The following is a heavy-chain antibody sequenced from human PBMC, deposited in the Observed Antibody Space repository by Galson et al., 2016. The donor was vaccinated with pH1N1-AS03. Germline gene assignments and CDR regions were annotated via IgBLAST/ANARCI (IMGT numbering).Heavy chain of an antibody. V-gene: IGHV5-51*01. CDR3: ARVISVTGREFDS. CDR2: MYPANFDT. CDR1: AYTFANYW. D-gene: IGHD6-19*01. Sequence: QSGAEVKKPGESLKISCKASAYTFANYWIVWVRQMPGKGLEWMGIMYPANFDTRYSPSFQGHVTISADTSINTAYLQWSSLRASDTAMYYCARVISVTGREFDSWGQGTLVTVSS. J-gene: IGHJ5*01.